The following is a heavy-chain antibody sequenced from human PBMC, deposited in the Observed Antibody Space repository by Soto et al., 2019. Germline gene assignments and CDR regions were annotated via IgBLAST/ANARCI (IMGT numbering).Heavy chain of an antibody. CDR2: IYYGGST. V-gene: IGHV4-39*01. D-gene: IGHD6-13*01. J-gene: IGHJ2*01. Sequence: KPSETLSLTCTVSGGSISGGSNYWGWIRQPTGKGLEWIGSIYYGGSTYYNPSLKSRVTITVDTAKNQFSLKLTSVTAADTAVYYCGTVMSISCFFTWGRVLLFTVS. CDR1: GGSISGGSNY. CDR3: GTVMSISCFFT.